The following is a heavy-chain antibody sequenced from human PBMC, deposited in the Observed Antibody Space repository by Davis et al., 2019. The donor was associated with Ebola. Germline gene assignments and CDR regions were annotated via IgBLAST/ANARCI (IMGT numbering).Heavy chain of an antibody. V-gene: IGHV4-59*01. CDR1: GGSISSYY. CDR3: AREFRRDGYFLHDY. J-gene: IGHJ4*02. Sequence: MPSETLSLTCTVSGGSISSYYWSWIRQPPGKGLEWIGYIYYSGSTNYNPSLKSRVTISVDTSKNQFSLKLSSVTAEDTAVYYCAREFRRDGYFLHDYWGQGTLVTVSS. D-gene: IGHD5-24*01. CDR2: IYYSGST.